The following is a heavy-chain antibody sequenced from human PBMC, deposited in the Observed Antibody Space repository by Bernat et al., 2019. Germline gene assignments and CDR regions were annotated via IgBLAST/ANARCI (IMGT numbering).Heavy chain of an antibody. J-gene: IGHJ6*02. Sequence: QVQLQESGPGLVKPSQTLSLTCTVSGGSISSGGYYWSWIRQHPGKGLAWIGYIYYSGSTYYNPSLKSRVTISVDTSKNQFSLKLSSVTAADTAVYYCARDTYSSTYYYYYGMDVWGQGTTVTVSS. CDR1: GGSISSGGYY. V-gene: IGHV4-31*03. D-gene: IGHD2-21*01. CDR3: ARDTYSSTYYYYYGMDV. CDR2: IYYSGST.